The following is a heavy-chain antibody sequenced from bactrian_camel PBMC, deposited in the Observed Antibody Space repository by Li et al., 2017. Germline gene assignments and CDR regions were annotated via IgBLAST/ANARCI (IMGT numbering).Heavy chain of an antibody. CDR2: IDTGDGST. CDR1: GTFTVPLC. Sequence: VQLVESGGDSVQAGGSLRLSCVVTGTFTVPLCMGWYRQGPGQEREGVAAIDTGDGSTYYLNSVEGRFTISHDNAKNTLYLQMNSLKPEDTAIYYCAAGREFARPFCANNYWGQGTQVTVS. CDR3: AAGREFARPFCANNY. V-gene: IGHV3S54*01. D-gene: IGHD3*01. J-gene: IGHJ4*01.